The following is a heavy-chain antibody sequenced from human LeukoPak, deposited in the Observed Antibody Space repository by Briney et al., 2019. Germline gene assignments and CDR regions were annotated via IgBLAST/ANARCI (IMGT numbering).Heavy chain of an antibody. J-gene: IGHJ4*02. CDR3: ATNKDWAEAD. CDR1: DGSIRTYY. Sequence: SETLSLTCSVSDGSIRTYYWSWIRQSPGQGLEWIGNIYYRGDINYNPSLKSRVIVSIDTSKNQFSLKVTSLTAADTAVYYCATNKDWAEADWGQGTLVIVSS. D-gene: IGHD3/OR15-3a*01. V-gene: IGHV4-59*03. CDR2: IYYRGDI.